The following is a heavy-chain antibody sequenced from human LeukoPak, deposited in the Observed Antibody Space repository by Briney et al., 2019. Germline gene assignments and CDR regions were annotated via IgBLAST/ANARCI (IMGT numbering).Heavy chain of an antibody. CDR2: IKGDGSLM. V-gene: IGHV3-7*01. J-gene: IGHJ4*02. CDR1: GFTFSTYW. CDR3: AREGLPYSRDY. Sequence: GGSLRLSCSTSGFTFSTYWMSWVRQTPEKGLEWVANIKGDGSLMNYADSVKGRFTISRDNAKNSLSLQMNSLTADDTGLYYCAREGLPYSRDYWGQGTLVTVSS. D-gene: IGHD4-11*01.